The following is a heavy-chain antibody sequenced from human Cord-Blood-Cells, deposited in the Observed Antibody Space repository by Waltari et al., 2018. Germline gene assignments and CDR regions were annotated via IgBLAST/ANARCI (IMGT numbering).Heavy chain of an antibody. V-gene: IGHV1-24*01. D-gene: IGHD7-27*01. CDR2: FDPEDGET. CDR3: ATLLGKRLHWYFDL. J-gene: IGHJ2*01. Sequence: QVQLVQPGAEVKNPGASGKVSCKVSGYTLTELSMHWVLQAPGKGLEGMGGFDPEDGETIYAQKFQGRVTMTEDTSTDTAYMELSSLRSEDTAVYYCATLLGKRLHWYFDLWGRGTLVTVSS. CDR1: GYTLTELS.